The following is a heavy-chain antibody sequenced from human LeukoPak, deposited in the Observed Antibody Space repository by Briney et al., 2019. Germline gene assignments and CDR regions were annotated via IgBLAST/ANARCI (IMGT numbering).Heavy chain of an antibody. J-gene: IGHJ4*02. CDR1: GYTFTSYD. CDR2: MNPNSGNT. D-gene: IGHD3-3*01. Sequence: ASVKVSCKASGYTFTSYDINWVRQATGQGLEWMGWMNPNSGNTGYAQKFQGRVTMTRNTSISTAYTELSSLRSEDTAVYYCARGATYYDFWSGYQQYSFDYWGQGTLVTVSS. CDR3: ARGATYYDFWSGYQQYSFDY. V-gene: IGHV1-8*01.